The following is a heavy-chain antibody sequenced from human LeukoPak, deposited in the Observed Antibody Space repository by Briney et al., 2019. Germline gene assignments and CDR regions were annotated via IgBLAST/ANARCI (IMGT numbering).Heavy chain of an antibody. J-gene: IGHJ6*03. CDR2: IKQDGSEK. CDR3: ARDLKNDILTGYYTPYYYYYMDV. CDR1: GFTFSNYV. Sequence: GGSLRLSCAASGFTFSNYVMQWVRQAPGKGLEWVANIKQDGSEKYYVDSVKGRFTISRDNAKNSLYLQMNSLRAEDTAVYYCARDLKNDILTGYYTPYYYYYMDVWGKGTTVTVSS. V-gene: IGHV3-7*01. D-gene: IGHD3-9*01.